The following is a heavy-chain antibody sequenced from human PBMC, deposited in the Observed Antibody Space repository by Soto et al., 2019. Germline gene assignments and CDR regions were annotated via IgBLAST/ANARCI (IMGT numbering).Heavy chain of an antibody. CDR3: ARVEYYDFWSGYYTGINYYGMDV. Sequence: GASVKVSCKASGYTFTGYYMHWVRQAPGQGLEWMGWINPNSGGTNYAQKFQGRVTMTRDTSISTAYMELSRLRSDDTAVYYCARVEYYDFWSGYYTGINYYGMDVWGQGTTVTV. D-gene: IGHD3-3*01. CDR2: INPNSGGT. J-gene: IGHJ6*02. CDR1: GYTFTGYY. V-gene: IGHV1-2*02.